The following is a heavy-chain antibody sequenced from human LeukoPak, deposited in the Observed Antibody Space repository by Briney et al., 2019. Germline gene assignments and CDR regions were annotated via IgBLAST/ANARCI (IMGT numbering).Heavy chain of an antibody. V-gene: IGHV3-74*01. Sequence: GGSLRHSCAASGFSFSSSWMLWVRQTPGKGLVWLSRISPDGSSTSYADSVKGRFTVSRDIARNTLSLQMNSLRAEDSAVYYCARLQGITPQPMTEGFDIWGQGTMVTVSS. CDR2: ISPDGSST. J-gene: IGHJ3*02. D-gene: IGHD3-16*01. CDR3: ARLQGITPQPMTEGFDI. CDR1: GFSFSSSW.